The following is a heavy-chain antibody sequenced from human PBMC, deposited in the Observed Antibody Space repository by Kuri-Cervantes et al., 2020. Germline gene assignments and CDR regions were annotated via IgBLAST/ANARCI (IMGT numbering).Heavy chain of an antibody. J-gene: IGHJ4*02. CDR1: GFTFDDYA. D-gene: IGHD3-16*01. V-gene: IGHV3-9*01. Sequence: SLKISCAASGFTFDDYAMHWVRQAPGKGLEWVSGISWNSGSIGYADSVKGRFTISRDNAKDSLYLQMNSLRAEDTAVYYCARGLEDVWGSYPDYWGQGTLVTVSS. CDR3: ARGLEDVWGSYPDY. CDR2: ISWNSGSI.